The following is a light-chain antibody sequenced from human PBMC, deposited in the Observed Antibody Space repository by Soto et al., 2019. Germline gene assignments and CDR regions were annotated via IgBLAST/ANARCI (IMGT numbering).Light chain of an antibody. CDR1: QRVSSSS. CDR2: GAS. CDR3: QKYNSAPWT. V-gene: IGKV3-20*01. J-gene: IGKJ1*01. Sequence: IVLTQSPVTLSLSPGERATLSSRASQRVSSSSLAWYQQKPGQAPRLLISGASSRATGIPDRFSGGGSGTDFTLTISSLQPEDVATYYCQKYNSAPWTFGRGTEV.